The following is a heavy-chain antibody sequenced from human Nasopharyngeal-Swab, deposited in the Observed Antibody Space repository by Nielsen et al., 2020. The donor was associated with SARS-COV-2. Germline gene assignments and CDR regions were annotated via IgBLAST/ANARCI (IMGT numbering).Heavy chain of an antibody. CDR2: INHSGST. CDR1: GGSFSGYY. V-gene: IGHV4-34*01. CDR3: ARLLAAYHYYYYYGMDV. J-gene: IGHJ6*02. Sequence: SETLSLTCAVYGGSFSGYYWSWIRQPPGKGLEWIGEINHSGSTNYNPSLKSRVTISVDTSKNQFSLKLSSVTAADTAVYYCARLLAAYHYYYYYGMDVWGQGTTATVSS. D-gene: IGHD6-25*01.